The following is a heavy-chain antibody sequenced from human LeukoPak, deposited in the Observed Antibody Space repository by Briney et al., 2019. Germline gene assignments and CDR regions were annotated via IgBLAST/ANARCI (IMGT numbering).Heavy chain of an antibody. CDR1: GGSISSSSYY. V-gene: IGHV4-39*01. CDR3: ARLPAVVNWYFDL. CDR2: IYYSGST. Sequence: PSETLSLTCTVSGGSISSSSYYWGWLRQPPGKGLEWIVSIYYSGSTYYNPSLKSRVTISVDTSKNQFSLKLSSVTAADTAVYYCARLPAVVNWYFDLWGRGTLVTVSS. J-gene: IGHJ2*01. D-gene: IGHD3-22*01.